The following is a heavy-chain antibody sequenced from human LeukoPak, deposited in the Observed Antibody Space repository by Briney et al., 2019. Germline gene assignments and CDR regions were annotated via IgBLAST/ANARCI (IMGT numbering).Heavy chain of an antibody. CDR1: GYTFSSYG. CDR3: ARDRLPATHYYDSSGSGFDY. D-gene: IGHD3-22*01. J-gene: IGHJ4*02. Sequence: ASVKVSCKASGYTFSSYGISWVRQAPGQGLEWMGWISTYNGNTNYAQKVQGRVTMTTDTSMSTAYMELRSLRSDDTAVYYCARDRLPATHYYDSSGSGFDYWGQGTLVTVSS. CDR2: ISTYNGNT. V-gene: IGHV1-18*01.